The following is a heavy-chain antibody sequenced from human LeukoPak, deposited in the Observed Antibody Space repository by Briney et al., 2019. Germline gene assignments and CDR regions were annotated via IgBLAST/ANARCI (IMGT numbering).Heavy chain of an antibody. CDR1: GGSISSYY. CDR3: ARRPGRGVPNDFDY. V-gene: IGHV4-59*08. CDR2: IYCSGST. D-gene: IGHD3-10*01. Sequence: PSETLSLTCTASGGSISSYYWSWIRQPPGKGLEWIGYIYCSGSTNYNPSLKSRVTISVDTSKDQFSLKLSSVTAADTAVYYCARRPGRGVPNDFDYWGQGTLVTVSS. J-gene: IGHJ4*02.